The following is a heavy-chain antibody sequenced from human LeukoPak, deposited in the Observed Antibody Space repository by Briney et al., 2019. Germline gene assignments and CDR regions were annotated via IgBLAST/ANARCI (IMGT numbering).Heavy chain of an antibody. CDR2: IRHDEANS. Sequence: TGGSLRLSCAVSGFNLNSYAMHWVRQAPGKGLEWVAVIRHDEANSFYADSVQGRFTISRDTSKKLLYLQMNCLRVEDTAVYYCAKEYTPSSPLGELDSWGQGTLVTVSS. V-gene: IGHV3-30*02. CDR1: GFNLNSYA. J-gene: IGHJ4*02. D-gene: IGHD6-6*01. CDR3: AKEYTPSSPLGELDS.